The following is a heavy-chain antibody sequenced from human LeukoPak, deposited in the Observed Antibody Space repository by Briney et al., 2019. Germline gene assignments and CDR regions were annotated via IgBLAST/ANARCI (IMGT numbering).Heavy chain of an antibody. Sequence: GESLKISCKGSGYSFTSYWIAWVRQMPGKGLEWMGIIYPGDSYTRYSPSFQGQVTISADKSISTAYLQWSSLKASDTAMYYCARLITVTGPSYFDYWGQGTLVTVSS. CDR1: GYSFTSYW. CDR2: IYPGDSYT. CDR3: ARLITVTGPSYFDY. V-gene: IGHV5-51*01. D-gene: IGHD4-17*01. J-gene: IGHJ4*02.